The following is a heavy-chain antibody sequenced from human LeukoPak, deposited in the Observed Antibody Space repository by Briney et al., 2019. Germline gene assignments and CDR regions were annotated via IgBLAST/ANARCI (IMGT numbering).Heavy chain of an antibody. Sequence: SGPTLVNPTQTLTLTCTFSGFSLSTSGMCVSWIRQPPGKALEWLARIDWDDDKYYSTSLKTRLTISMDTSKNQVVLTMTNMDPVDTATYYCARIPYYYDSSGYYYGLDYWGQGTLVTVSS. CDR1: GFSLSTSGMC. CDR2: IDWDDDK. CDR3: ARIPYYYDSSGYYYGLDY. D-gene: IGHD3-22*01. V-gene: IGHV2-70*11. J-gene: IGHJ4*02.